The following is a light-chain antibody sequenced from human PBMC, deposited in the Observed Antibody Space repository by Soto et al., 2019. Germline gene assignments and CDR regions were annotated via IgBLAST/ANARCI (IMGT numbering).Light chain of an antibody. CDR2: EVS. Sequence: QSALTQPPSASGSPGQSVTISCTGTSSDVGGYNNYVSWYQQHPGKAPKLMIYEVSKRPSGVPDRFSGSKSGNTASLTVSGLQAEDEADYYCSSYAGSNNFVFGTGTRSPS. J-gene: IGLJ1*01. CDR3: SSYAGSNNFV. CDR1: SSDVGGYNNY. V-gene: IGLV2-8*01.